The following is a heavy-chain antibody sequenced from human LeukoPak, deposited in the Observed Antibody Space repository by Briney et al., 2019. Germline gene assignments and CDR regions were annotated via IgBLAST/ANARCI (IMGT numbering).Heavy chain of an antibody. CDR1: GDSINSGAYY. CDR2: IYYSGST. J-gene: IGHJ4*02. Sequence: PSETLSLTCTVAGDSINSGAYYWGWIRQPPGKGLEWIGSIYYSGSTQYNPSLKSRVTVSLDTSTTQFSLNLTSVTAADTARYFCAREDYGSGHFDYWGQGTLVTVSS. CDR3: AREDYGSGHFDY. V-gene: IGHV4-39*07. D-gene: IGHD3-10*01.